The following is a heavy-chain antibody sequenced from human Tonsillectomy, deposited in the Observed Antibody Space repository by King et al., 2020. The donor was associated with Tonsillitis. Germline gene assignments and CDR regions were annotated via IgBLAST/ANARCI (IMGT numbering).Heavy chain of an antibody. CDR3: ALITPADYDILTGYPLEFDY. V-gene: IGHV2-26*01. D-gene: IGHD3-9*01. J-gene: IGHJ4*02. CDR2: IFSNDEK. CDR1: GFSLSNARMG. Sequence: TLKESGPVLVKPTETLTLTCTVSGFSLSNARMGVSWIRQPPGKALEWLAHIFSNDEKSYSTSLKSRLTISKDTSKSQVVLTMINMDPVDTATYYCALITPADYDILTGYPLEFDYWGQGTLVTVSS.